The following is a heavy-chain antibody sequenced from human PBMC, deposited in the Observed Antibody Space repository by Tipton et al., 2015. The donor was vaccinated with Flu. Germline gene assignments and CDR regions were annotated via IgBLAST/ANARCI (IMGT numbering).Heavy chain of an antibody. CDR1: GASIRSYY. V-gene: IGHV4-59*01. D-gene: IGHD3-22*01. CDR2: IYYSGTT. CDR3: ARVGGDYRDSSGFIPWFDL. Sequence: LRLSCTVSGASIRSYYWSWIRQPPGKGLEWIGYIYYSGTTNYNPSLKSRVTISVDTSKNQFSLKLSSVTAADTAVYYCARVGGDYRDSSGFIPWFDLWGQGTLVTVSS. J-gene: IGHJ5*02.